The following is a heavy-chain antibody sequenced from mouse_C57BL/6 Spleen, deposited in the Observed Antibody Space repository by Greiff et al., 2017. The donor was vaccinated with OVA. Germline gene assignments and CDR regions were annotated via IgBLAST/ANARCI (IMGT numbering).Heavy chain of an antibody. D-gene: IGHD1-1*01. CDR1: GFNIKDYY. V-gene: IGHV14-1*01. J-gene: IGHJ2*01. Sequence: VQLQQSGAELVRPGASVKLSCTASGFNIKDYYMHWVKQRPEQGLEWIGRIDPEDGDTEYAPKFQGKATMTADPSSNTAYLQLSSLTSEDTAVYYCTTRFYYGSSTGDYWGQGTTLTVSS. CDR2: IDPEDGDT. CDR3: TTRFYYGSSTGDY.